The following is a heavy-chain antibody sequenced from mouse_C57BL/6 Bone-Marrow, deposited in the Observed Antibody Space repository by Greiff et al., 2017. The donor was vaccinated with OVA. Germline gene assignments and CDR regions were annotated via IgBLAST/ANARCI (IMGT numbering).Heavy chain of an antibody. Sequence: QVQLQQSGADLARPGASVKMSCKASDYTFTSYTMHWVKQRPGQGLEWIGYINPSSGYTKYNQKFKDKATLTADKSSSTAYMQLSSLTSEDSAVYYCARNGKPYYYAMDYWGQGTSVTVSS. J-gene: IGHJ4*01. CDR3: ARNGKPYYYAMDY. CDR2: INPSSGYT. CDR1: DYTFTSYT. V-gene: IGHV1-4*01. D-gene: IGHD6-1*01.